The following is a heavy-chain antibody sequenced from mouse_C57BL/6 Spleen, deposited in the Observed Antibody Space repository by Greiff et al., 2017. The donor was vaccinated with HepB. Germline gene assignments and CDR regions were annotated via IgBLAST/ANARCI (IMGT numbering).Heavy chain of an antibody. CDR2: IYPRSGNT. CDR1: GYTFTSYG. Sequence: QVQLQQSGAELARPGASVKLSCKASGYTFTSYGISWVKQRPGQGLEWIGEIYPRSGNTYYNEKFKGKATLTADKSSSTAYMELRSLTSADSAVYVCARGPDDYDDGLDYWGQGTTLTVSS. J-gene: IGHJ2*01. CDR3: ARGPDDYDDGLDY. D-gene: IGHD2-4*01. V-gene: IGHV1-81*01.